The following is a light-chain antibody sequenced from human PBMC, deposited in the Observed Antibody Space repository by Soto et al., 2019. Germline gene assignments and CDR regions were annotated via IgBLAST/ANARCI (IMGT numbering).Light chain of an antibody. CDR2: DVR. CDR3: VSYTSRTNLVV. V-gene: IGLV2-14*03. J-gene: IGLJ1*01. CDR1: STDVGGYNY. Sequence: QSALTQPASVSGSPGQSIAISCTGTSTDVGGYNYVSWYQQHPGKAPKLLIFDVRDRPSGVSNRFSGSKSGATASLTISGLQADDEADYYCVSYTSRTNLVVFGTGTKVTVL.